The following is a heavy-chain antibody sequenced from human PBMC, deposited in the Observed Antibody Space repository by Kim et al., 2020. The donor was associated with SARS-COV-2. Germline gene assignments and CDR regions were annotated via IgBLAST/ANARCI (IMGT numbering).Heavy chain of an antibody. CDR3: ARVYYPASNAFDI. D-gene: IGHD1-26*01. V-gene: IGHV4-39*07. Sequence: SETLSLTCTVSGGSISSSSYYWGWIRQPPGKGLEWIGSIYYSGSTYYNPSLKSRVTISVDTSKNQFSLKLSSVTAADTAVYYCARVYYPASNAFDIWGQGTMVTVSS. CDR2: IYYSGST. J-gene: IGHJ3*02. CDR1: GGSISSSSYY.